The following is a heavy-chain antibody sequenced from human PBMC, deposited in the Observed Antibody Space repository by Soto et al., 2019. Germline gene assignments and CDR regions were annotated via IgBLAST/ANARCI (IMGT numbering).Heavy chain of an antibody. J-gene: IGHJ4*02. CDR1: GFTFSSYG. CDR2: ISYDGGNK. D-gene: IGHD2-2*01. V-gene: IGHV3-30*18. CDR3: AKDLIGRYCSSTSCYEKNFDY. Sequence: PGGSLRLSCAASGFTFSSYGMHWVRQAPGKGLEWVAVISYDGGNKYYADSVKGRFTISRDNSKNTLYLQMNSLRAEDTAVYYCAKDLIGRYCSSTSCYEKNFDYWGQGTLVTVSS.